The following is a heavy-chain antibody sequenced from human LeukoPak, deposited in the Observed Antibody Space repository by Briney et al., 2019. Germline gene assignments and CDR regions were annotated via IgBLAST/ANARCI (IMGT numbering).Heavy chain of an antibody. CDR3: ARDLRDWDLDF. CDR1: GFTFSSYV. V-gene: IGHV3-33*01. CDR2: IWSDGSKI. D-gene: IGHD3/OR15-3a*01. J-gene: IGHJ4*02. Sequence: PGRSLILSCEASGFTFSSYVMHWVRQAPGKGLEWVAVIWSDGSKIYYADSVKGRFTISRDNSKNTLYLQMNSLRAEDTAVYYCARDLRDWDLDFWGQGTLVIVSS.